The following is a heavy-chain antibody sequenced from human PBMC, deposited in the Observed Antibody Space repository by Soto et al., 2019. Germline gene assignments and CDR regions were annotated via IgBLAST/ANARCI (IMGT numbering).Heavy chain of an antibody. D-gene: IGHD3-10*01. CDR1: GGTFNTYA. CDR3: AREVQVHTPAFVY. Sequence: QVQLVQSGAEMKKPGSSVKVSCQSSGGTFNTYAMNWVRQAPGQGPEWMGDISPMFVAANYAPKFQGRVTITADESTGTSYMNLSSLTSEDTALYFCAREVQVHTPAFVYWGQGTLVTVSS. J-gene: IGHJ4*02. CDR2: ISPMFVAA. V-gene: IGHV1-69*19.